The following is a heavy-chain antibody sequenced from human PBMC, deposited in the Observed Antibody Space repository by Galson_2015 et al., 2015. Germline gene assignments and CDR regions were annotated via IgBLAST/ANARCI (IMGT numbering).Heavy chain of an antibody. CDR2: IRTNSDGGTT. J-gene: IGHJ4*02. V-gene: IGHV3-15*07. D-gene: IGHD4/OR15-4a*01. CDR1: QLTVINAY. CDR3: TRDKDSTDYGLDY. Sequence: SLRLSCAGSQLTVINAYIHWIRQAPGKGLEWVGRIRTNSDGGTTDYAAAVTGRFTISRDDSGNTLYLQMNSLKIDDTAMYYCTRDKDSTDYGLDYWGQGTPVTVSS.